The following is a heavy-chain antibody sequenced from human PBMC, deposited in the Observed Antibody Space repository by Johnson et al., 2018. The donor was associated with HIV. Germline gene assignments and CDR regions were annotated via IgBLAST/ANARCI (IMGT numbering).Heavy chain of an antibody. CDR2: ISGDGSSS. D-gene: IGHD1-26*01. CDR3: ARDIVGAPDAFDI. CDR1: GFTISTFW. V-gene: IGHV3-74*01. J-gene: IGHJ3*02. Sequence: MQLVESGGALVQPGGSLRLSCEVSGFTISTFWMHWVRQVPGKGLMWVSRISGDGSSSSYADSVKGRFTISRDNAKNTLYVQMNSLRAEDTAVYYCARDIVGAPDAFDIWGQGTIVTVSS.